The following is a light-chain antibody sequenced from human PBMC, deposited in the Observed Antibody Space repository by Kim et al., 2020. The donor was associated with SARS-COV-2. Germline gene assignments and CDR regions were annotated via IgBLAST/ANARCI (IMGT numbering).Light chain of an antibody. J-gene: IGKJ2*01. CDR1: QDIRSY. V-gene: IGKV1-8*01. Sequence: ASTGDRVTITFRASQDIRSYLAWYQQKPGKAPKLLISGASALQSGVPSRFSGSGSGTEFTLTIRYLQSEDFATYYCQQYYSYPPYTFGPGTKLEI. CDR2: GAS. CDR3: QQYYSYPPYT.